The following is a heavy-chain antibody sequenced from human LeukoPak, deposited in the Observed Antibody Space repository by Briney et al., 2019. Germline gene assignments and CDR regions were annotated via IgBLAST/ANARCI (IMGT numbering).Heavy chain of an antibody. D-gene: IGHD5-18*01. J-gene: IGHJ6*03. CDR3: AREGYSYGSDWAGATYCYYMDV. Sequence: SETLSLTCTVSGGSINSNSYYWAWVRQPPGKGLEWIGSIYYTGNTYYNPSLESRITMSVDSSKNQFSLKLNSVTAADTAAYYCAREGYSYGSDWAGATYCYYMDVWGKGTTVTVSS. V-gene: IGHV4-39*02. CDR1: GGSINSNSYY. CDR2: IYYTGNT.